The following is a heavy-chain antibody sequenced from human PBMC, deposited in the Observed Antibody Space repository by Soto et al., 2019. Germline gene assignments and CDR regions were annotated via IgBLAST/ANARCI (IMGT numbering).Heavy chain of an antibody. CDR3: ARQSYGDPLWYYYYYMDV. Sequence: KASETLSLTCTVSGGSISSSSYYWGWIRQPPGKGLEWIGSIYYSGSTYYNPSLKSRVTISVDTSKNQFSLKLSSVTAADTAVYYCARQSYGDPLWYYYYYMDVWGKGTTVTVSS. CDR2: IYYSGST. CDR1: GGSISSSSYY. V-gene: IGHV4-39*01. D-gene: IGHD4-17*01. J-gene: IGHJ6*03.